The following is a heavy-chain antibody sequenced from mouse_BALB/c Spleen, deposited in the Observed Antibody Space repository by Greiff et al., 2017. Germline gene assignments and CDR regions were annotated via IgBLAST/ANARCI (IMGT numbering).Heavy chain of an antibody. J-gene: IGHJ3*01. V-gene: IGHV1S16*01. Sequence: VQLQQSGAELVKPGASVKLSCKASGYTFTSYYMYWVKQRPGQGLEWIGEINPSNGGTNFNEKFKSKATLTVDKSSSTAYMQLSSLTSEDSAVYYCTGAPQFAYWGQGTLVTVSA. CDR2: INPSNGGT. CDR1: GYTFTSYY. CDR3: TGAPQFAY.